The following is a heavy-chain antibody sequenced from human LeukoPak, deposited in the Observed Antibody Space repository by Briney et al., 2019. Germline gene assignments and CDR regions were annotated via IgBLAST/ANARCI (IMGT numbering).Heavy chain of an antibody. CDR3: ARHMPYAGICLDY. Sequence: SETLSLTCTVAGASISSESYYWGWIRQPPGKGLEWIGAVYHSGSTSYNPSLKSRVTISLDTSKNQLSLHLSSVTAADTAVYYCARHMPYAGICLDYWGQGTLVTVSS. CDR2: VYHSGST. J-gene: IGHJ4*02. D-gene: IGHD4-23*01. CDR1: GASISSESYY. V-gene: IGHV4-39*01.